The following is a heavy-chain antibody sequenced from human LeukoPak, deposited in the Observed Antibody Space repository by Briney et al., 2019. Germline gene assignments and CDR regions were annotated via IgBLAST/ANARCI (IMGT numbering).Heavy chain of an antibody. CDR1: GGSFSGYY. CDR3: ARSPIRITMIVVVIKGPDTFDY. V-gene: IGHV4-34*01. Sequence: SETLSLTCAVYGGSFSGYYWSWIRQPPGKGLEWIGEINHSGSTNYNPSLKGRVTISVDTSKNQFSLKLSSVTAADTAVYYCARSPIRITMIVVVIKGPDTFDYWGQGTLVTVSS. CDR2: INHSGST. J-gene: IGHJ4*02. D-gene: IGHD3-22*01.